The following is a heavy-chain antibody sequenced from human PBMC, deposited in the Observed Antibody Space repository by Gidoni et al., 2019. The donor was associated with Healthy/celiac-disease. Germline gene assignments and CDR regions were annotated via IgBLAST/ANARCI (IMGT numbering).Heavy chain of an antibody. V-gene: IGHV1-69*01. CDR3: AREAVAASIAFDI. D-gene: IGHD6-19*01. CDR2: IIPIFGTA. CDR1: GGPFSSYA. J-gene: IGHJ3*02. Sequence: QVQLVQSGAEVKKPGSSVKVSCKAYGGPFSSYAISWVRQAPGQGLEWMGGIIPIFGTANYAQKFQGRVTITADESTSTAYMELSSLRSEDTAVYYCAREAVAASIAFDIWGQGTMVTVSS.